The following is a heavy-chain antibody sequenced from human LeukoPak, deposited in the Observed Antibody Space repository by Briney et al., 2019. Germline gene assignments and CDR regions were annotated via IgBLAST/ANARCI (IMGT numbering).Heavy chain of an antibody. V-gene: IGHV1-69*13. D-gene: IGHD3-22*01. Sequence: EASVKVSCKASGGTFSSYAISWVRQAPGQGLEWMGGIIPIFGTANYAQKFQGRVTITADESTSTAYMELSSLRSEDTAVYYCARVGIGEGDDSSGSIPALFDYWGQGTLVTVSS. CDR2: IIPIFGTA. CDR1: GGTFSSYA. CDR3: ARVGIGEGDDSSGSIPALFDY. J-gene: IGHJ4*02.